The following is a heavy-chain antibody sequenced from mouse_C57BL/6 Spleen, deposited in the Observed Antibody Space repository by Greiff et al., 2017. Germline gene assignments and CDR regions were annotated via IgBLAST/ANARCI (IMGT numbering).Heavy chain of an antibody. J-gene: IGHJ3*01. CDR3: AREDTTAQAPFAY. Sequence: EVKLVESGGGLVQPGGSLSLSCAASGFTFTDYYMSWVRQPPGKALEWLGFIRNKANGYTTEYSASVKGRFTISRDNSQSILYLQMNALRAEDSATYYCAREDTTAQAPFAYWGQGTLVTVSA. CDR2: IRNKANGYTT. D-gene: IGHD3-2*02. CDR1: GFTFTDYY. V-gene: IGHV7-3*01.